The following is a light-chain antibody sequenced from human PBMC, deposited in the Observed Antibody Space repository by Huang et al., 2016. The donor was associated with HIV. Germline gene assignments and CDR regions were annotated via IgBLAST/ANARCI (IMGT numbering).Light chain of an antibody. Sequence: DIQMTQSPSSLSAFVGDKVTITCLASENNRKYLNWYQQKPGKAPNLLLYAASSLQSGVPSRFSGSGTGTDFNLTINSLQPEDYATYFCQQSYNAPRTFGQGTKVESK. CDR1: ENNRKY. CDR3: QQSYNAPRT. CDR2: AAS. V-gene: IGKV1-39*01. J-gene: IGKJ1*01.